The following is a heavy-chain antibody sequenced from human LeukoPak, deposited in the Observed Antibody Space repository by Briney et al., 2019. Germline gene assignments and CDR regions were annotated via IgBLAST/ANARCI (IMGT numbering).Heavy chain of an antibody. CDR1: GYTFTSYD. Sequence: ASVKVSCKASGYTFTSYDINWVRQATGQGLEWMGWMNPNSGNTGYAQKFQGRVTMTRNTSISTAYMELRSLRSEDMAVYYCARVLEIAESPDAFDIWGQGTMVTVSS. V-gene: IGHV1-8*01. CDR2: MNPNSGNT. D-gene: IGHD3-3*01. J-gene: IGHJ3*02. CDR3: ARVLEIAESPDAFDI.